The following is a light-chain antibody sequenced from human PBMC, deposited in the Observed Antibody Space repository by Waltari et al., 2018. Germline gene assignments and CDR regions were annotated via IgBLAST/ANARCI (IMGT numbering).Light chain of an antibody. CDR3: MQALQTPYT. V-gene: IGKV2-28*01. Sequence: DIVMTQSPLSLPVTPGAPASISCTSSQSLLHSDRYHYLHWYQQKPGQSPQLLIYLGSNRASGVPDRFSGSGSGTDFTLKISRVEAEDVGVYYCMQALQTPYTFGQGTKLEIK. CDR1: QSLLHSDRYHY. CDR2: LGS. J-gene: IGKJ2*01.